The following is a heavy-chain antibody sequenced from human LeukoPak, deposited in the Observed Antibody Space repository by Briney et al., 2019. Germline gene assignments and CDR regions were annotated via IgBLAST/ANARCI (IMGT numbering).Heavy chain of an antibody. CDR3: AKDLGSSGWPRGAFDI. CDR1: GFTFDDYA. D-gene: IGHD6-19*01. CDR2: ISWNSGSI. Sequence: GGSLSLSCAASGFTFDDYAMHWVRQAPGKGLEWVSGISWNSGSIGYADSVKGRFTISRDNAKNSLYLQMNSLRAEDTALYYCAKDLGSSGWPRGAFDIWGQGTMVTVSS. V-gene: IGHV3-9*01. J-gene: IGHJ3*02.